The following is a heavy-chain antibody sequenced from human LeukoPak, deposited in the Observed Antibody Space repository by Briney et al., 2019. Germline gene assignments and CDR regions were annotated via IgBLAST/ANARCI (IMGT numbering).Heavy chain of an antibody. Sequence: ASVKVSCKASGYTFTSYYMHWVRQAPGQGLKWMGIINPSGGSTSYAQKFQGRVTMTRDMSTSTVYMELSSLRSEDTAVYYCAREEWELLRYYYFDYWGQGTLVTVSS. CDR2: INPSGGST. CDR3: AREEWELLRYYYFDY. J-gene: IGHJ4*02. CDR1: GYTFTSYY. D-gene: IGHD1-26*01. V-gene: IGHV1-46*01.